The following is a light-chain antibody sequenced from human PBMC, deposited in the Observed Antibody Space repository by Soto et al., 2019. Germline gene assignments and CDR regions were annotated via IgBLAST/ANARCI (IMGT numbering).Light chain of an antibody. CDR1: SSDVGGYNY. V-gene: IGLV2-14*01. Sequence: PASVSGSPGQSITISCTGTSSDVGGYNYVSWYQQHPGKAPKLMIYEVSNRPSGVSNRFSGSKSGNTASLTISGLQAEDEADYYCSSYTSSSPLYVFGTGTKVTAL. J-gene: IGLJ1*01. CDR2: EVS. CDR3: SSYTSSSPLYV.